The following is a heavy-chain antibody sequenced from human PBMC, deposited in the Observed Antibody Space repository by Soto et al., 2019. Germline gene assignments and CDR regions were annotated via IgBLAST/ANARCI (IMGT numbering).Heavy chain of an antibody. CDR2: IWYDGSNK. CDR3: ARVIDKTYCRRSSCTYYYYGMDV. D-gene: IGHD2-2*01. Sequence: GGSLRLSCAASGFTFSSYGMHWVRQAPGKGLEWVALIWYDGSNKFYADSVKGRFTISRDNSKNTLYLQMNSLRAEDTAVYYYARVIDKTYCRRSSCTYYYYGMDVWGQGTTVTVSS. V-gene: IGHV3-33*01. J-gene: IGHJ6*02. CDR1: GFTFSSYG.